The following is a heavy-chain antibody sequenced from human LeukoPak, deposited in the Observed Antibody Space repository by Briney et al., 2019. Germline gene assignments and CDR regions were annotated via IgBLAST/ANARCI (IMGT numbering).Heavy chain of an antibody. CDR2: IYYRGST. V-gene: IGHV4-59*01. CDR3: ARGIGQWLAFDY. CDR1: GGSISGYY. Sequence: SETLSLTCTVFGGSISGYYWSWIRQPPGKGLEWIGYIYYRGSTNYNPSLKSRVTISVDTSKNQFSLKLSSVTAADTAVYYCARGIGQWLAFDYWGQGTPVTVSS. D-gene: IGHD6-19*01. J-gene: IGHJ4*02.